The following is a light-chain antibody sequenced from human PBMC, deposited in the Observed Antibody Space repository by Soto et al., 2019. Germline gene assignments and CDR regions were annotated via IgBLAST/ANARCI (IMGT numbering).Light chain of an antibody. CDR2: GNN. Sequence: QSALTQPPSVSGAPGQRVTISCTGSSSNIGAGYDVHWYQQLPGTAPKLLIYGNNNRPSGVPDRFSGYKSGTSASLAITGLQAEDEADYYCQSYDFSLSGVVFGGGTKLTVL. V-gene: IGLV1-40*01. J-gene: IGLJ2*01. CDR3: QSYDFSLSGVV. CDR1: SSNIGAGYD.